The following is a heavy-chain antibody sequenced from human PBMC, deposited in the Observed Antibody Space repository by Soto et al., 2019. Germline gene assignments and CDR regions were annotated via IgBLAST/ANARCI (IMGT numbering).Heavy chain of an antibody. D-gene: IGHD3-22*01. CDR1: SVSNAW. J-gene: IGHJ4*02. CDR2: IKSKTDGGTT. CDR3: PTDTYYYDSSGFDY. V-gene: IGHV3-15*07. Sequence: SVSNAWMNWVRQAPGKGLEWVGRIKSKTDGGTTDYAAPVKGRFTISRDDSKNTLYLQMNSLKTEDTAVYYCPTDTYYYDSSGFDYWGQGTLVTVSS.